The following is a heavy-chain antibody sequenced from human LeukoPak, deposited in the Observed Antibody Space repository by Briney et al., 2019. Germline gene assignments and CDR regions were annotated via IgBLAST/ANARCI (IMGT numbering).Heavy chain of an antibody. J-gene: IGHJ4*02. Sequence: PGGSLRLSCAASGFTFSSYGMHWVRQAPGKGLEWVAFIRYDGSNKYYADSVKCRFTISRDNSKNTLYLQMNSLRAEDTAVYYCAKDRPRYSYGYFDYWGQGTLVTVSS. CDR1: GFTFSSYG. D-gene: IGHD5-18*01. CDR3: AKDRPRYSYGYFDY. V-gene: IGHV3-30*02. CDR2: IRYDGSNK.